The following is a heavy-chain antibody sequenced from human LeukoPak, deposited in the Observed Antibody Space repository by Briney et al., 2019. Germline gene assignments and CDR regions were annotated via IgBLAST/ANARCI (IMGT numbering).Heavy chain of an antibody. D-gene: IGHD3-22*01. CDR2: IYYSGST. CDR1: GDSVTTSSYY. J-gene: IGHJ4*02. CDR3: ARLETYDSTLDY. V-gene: IGHV4-39*01. Sequence: ETLSLTCTVSGDSVTTSSYYWGWIRQPPGKGLEWIGNIYYSGSTYYNPSLKSRVTISVDTSKNQFSLWLSSVTAADTAVYYCARLETYDSTLDYWGQGTLVTVSS.